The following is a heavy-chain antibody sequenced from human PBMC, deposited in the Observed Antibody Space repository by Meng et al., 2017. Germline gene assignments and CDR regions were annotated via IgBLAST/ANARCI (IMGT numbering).Heavy chain of an antibody. V-gene: IGHV3-30*04. D-gene: IGHD3-10*01. Sequence: GESLKISCAASGFTFSSYAMHWVRQAPGKGLEWVAVISYDGSNKYYADSVKGRFTISRDNSKNTLYLQMNSLRAEDTAVYYCARSRVDMVRGVIIKVYYYYGMDVWGQGTTVTSP. CDR2: ISYDGSNK. J-gene: IGHJ6*02. CDR3: ARSRVDMVRGVIIKVYYYYGMDV. CDR1: GFTFSSYA.